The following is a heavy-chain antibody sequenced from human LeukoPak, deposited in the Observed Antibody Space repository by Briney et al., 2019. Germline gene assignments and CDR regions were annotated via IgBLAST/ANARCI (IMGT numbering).Heavy chain of an antibody. D-gene: IGHD3-22*01. V-gene: IGHV3-9*01. CDR1: GFTFDDYA. J-gene: IGHJ4*02. Sequence: PGGSLRLSCAASGFTFDDYAMHWVRQAPGKGLEWVSGISWNSGSIGYADSVKGRFTISRDNAKNSLYLQMNSLRAEDTALYYCASQPQCRYYYYSSGYYSFDYWGQGTLVTVSS. CDR3: ASQPQCRYYYYSSGYYSFDY. CDR2: ISWNSGSI.